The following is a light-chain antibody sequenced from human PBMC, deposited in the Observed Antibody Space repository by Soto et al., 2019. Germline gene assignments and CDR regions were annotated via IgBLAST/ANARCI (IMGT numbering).Light chain of an antibody. Sequence: QSALTQPASVSGSPGQSITISCTGTTNDVGGYNYVSWYQQHPGKAPKLLIFDVSSRPSGVSNRFSGSKSGNTASLTISALQAEDEADYFCNSYTSSTSLPYVFGTGTKVTVL. CDR1: TNDVGGYNY. J-gene: IGLJ1*01. V-gene: IGLV2-14*03. CDR3: NSYTSSTSLPYV. CDR2: DVS.